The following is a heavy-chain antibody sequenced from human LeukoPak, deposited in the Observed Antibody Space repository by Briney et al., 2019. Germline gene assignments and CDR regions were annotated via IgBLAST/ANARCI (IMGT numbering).Heavy chain of an antibody. CDR3: ARRYYGSVAFDP. V-gene: IGHV1-3*04. J-gene: IGHJ5*02. CDR1: GYTFTSYA. D-gene: IGHD3-10*01. CDR2: INTGNGNT. Sequence: ASVKVSCKASGYTFTSYAMHWVRQAPGQRLEWMGWINTGNGNTEYSQKFQGRVTITRDTSATTAYMELSSLRSEGTAVYYCARRYYGSVAFDPWGQGTLVTVSS.